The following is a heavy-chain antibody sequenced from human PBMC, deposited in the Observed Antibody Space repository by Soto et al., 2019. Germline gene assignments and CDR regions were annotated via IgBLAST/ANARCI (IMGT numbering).Heavy chain of an antibody. J-gene: IGHJ6*01. CDR3: ARDHDSGSLIQLLYFYNMDV. D-gene: IGHD5-12*01. CDR2: IIPIFGTA. CDR1: GGTFSSYA. Sequence: QVQLVQSGAEVKKPGSSVKVSCKASGGTFSSYAISWVRQAPGQGLEWMGGIIPIFGTANYAHKFRGRVTIVEDEYTNTPHMALSSLRSELTAVYSCARDHDSGSLIQLLYFYNMDVWGQGPTVTVSS. V-gene: IGHV1-69*12.